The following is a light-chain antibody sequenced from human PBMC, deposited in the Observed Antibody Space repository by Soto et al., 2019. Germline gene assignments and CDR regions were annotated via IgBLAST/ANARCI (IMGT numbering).Light chain of an antibody. CDR2: DVS. CDR1: SSDVGGYNY. J-gene: IGLJ3*02. CDR3: SSYTSSGLNWV. Sequence: QSVLTQPASVSGSPGQSITISCTGTSSDVGGYNYVSWYQQHPGKAPKLMIYDVSNRPSGVSNRFSGSKSGNTASLTISGLQAEDEADYYCSSYTSSGLNWVFGGGTKVTVL. V-gene: IGLV2-14*01.